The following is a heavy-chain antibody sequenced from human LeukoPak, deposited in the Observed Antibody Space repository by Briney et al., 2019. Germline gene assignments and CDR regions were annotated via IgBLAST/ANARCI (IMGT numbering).Heavy chain of an antibody. CDR3: ARVASVGATGALDY. Sequence: SETLSLTCTVSGCSITSYYWSWIRQPPGKGLESIGYIYYSGSTNYNPSLKSRVTISVDTSKNQFSLKLSSVTAADTAVYYCARVASVGATGALDYWGQGTLVTVSS. D-gene: IGHD1-26*01. CDR1: GCSITSYY. V-gene: IGHV4-59*01. J-gene: IGHJ4*02. CDR2: IYYSGST.